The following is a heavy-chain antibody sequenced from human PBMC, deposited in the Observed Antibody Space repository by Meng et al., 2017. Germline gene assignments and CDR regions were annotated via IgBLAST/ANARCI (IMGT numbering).Heavy chain of an antibody. J-gene: IGHJ6*02. Sequence: GESLKISCAASGFTFSNAWMSWVRQAPGKRLEWVGRIKSKTDGGTTDYAAPVKGRFTISRDDSKNTLYLQMNSLKTEDTAVYYCTADGSWGYYGSGSYPLPYYYYYGMDVWGQGTTVTVSS. CDR3: TADGSWGYYGSGSYPLPYYYYYGMDV. CDR1: GFTFSNAW. V-gene: IGHV3-15*01. CDR2: IKSKTDGGTT. D-gene: IGHD3-10*01.